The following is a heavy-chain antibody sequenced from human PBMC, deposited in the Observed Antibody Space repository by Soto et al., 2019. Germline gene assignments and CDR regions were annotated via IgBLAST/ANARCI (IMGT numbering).Heavy chain of an antibody. J-gene: IGHJ4*02. D-gene: IGHD3-22*01. CDR3: ARVQYYYDSSGYYYPRGPYDY. V-gene: IGHV4-4*02. CDR1: GGSISSSNW. CDR2: IYHSGST. Sequence: SETLSLTCAVPGGSISSSNWWSWVRQPPGKGLEWIGEIYHSGSTNYNPSLKSRVTISVDKSKNQFSLKLSSVTAADTAVYYCARVQYYYDSSGYYYPRGPYDYWGQGTLVTVSS.